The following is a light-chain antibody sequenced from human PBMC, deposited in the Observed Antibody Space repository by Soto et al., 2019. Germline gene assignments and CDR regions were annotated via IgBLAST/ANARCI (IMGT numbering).Light chain of an antibody. Sequence: QSVLTQPPSVSGAPGQRVTISCTGSSSNIGAGYDVHWYQQLPGTAPKLLIYDNINQPSGVPDRFSGSKSGTSASLAITGLQAEDEVDYYFQSYDSRLRGVFGTGTKLTVL. J-gene: IGLJ1*01. CDR2: DNI. CDR3: QSYDSRLRGV. V-gene: IGLV1-40*01. CDR1: SSNIGAGYD.